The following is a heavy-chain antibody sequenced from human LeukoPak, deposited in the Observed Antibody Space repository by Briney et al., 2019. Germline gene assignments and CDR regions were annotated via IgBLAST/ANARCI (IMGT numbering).Heavy chain of an antibody. D-gene: IGHD6-13*01. CDR2: MSYSGST. J-gene: IGHJ5*02. V-gene: IGHV4-59*08. Sequence: SETLSLTCTVSGGSIRSYYWSWIRQPPGKGLEWIGYMSYSGSTNYNPSLKSRVTISVDTSKNQFSLKLSSVTAADTAVYYCARPDSSSWWFDPWGQGTLVTVSS. CDR1: GGSIRSYY. CDR3: ARPDSSSWWFDP.